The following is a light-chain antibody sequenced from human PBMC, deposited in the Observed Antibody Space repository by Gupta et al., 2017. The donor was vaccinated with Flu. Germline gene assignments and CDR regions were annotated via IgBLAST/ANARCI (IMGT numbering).Light chain of an antibody. J-gene: IGLJ3*02. CDR3: SSYSSSTTPGV. CDR1: SSDVGGYNF. V-gene: IGLV2-14*01. Sequence: QYALTQPASVSGSPGQSFTISCTGTSSDVGGYNFVSWYQQYPGKAPKFMIYEVSNRPSGVSNRFSGSKSGNTASLTISGLQAEDEADYYCSSYSSSTTPGVFGGGTKLTVL. CDR2: EVS.